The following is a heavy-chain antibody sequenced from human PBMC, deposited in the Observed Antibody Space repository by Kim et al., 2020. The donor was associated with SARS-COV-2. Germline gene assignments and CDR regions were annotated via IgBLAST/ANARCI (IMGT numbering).Heavy chain of an antibody. V-gene: IGHV1-3*01. Sequence: KYSRTYTGRVTITRETSASTAYMELSSLRFEDTAVYYCARDLRGYYYYMDVWGKGTTVTVSS. J-gene: IGHJ6*03. CDR3: ARDLRGYYYYMDV. D-gene: IGHD2-15*01.